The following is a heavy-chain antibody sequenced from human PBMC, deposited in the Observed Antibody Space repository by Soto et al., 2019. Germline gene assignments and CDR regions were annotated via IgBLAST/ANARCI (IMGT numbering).Heavy chain of an antibody. J-gene: IGHJ4*02. Sequence: QAQLVESGGGVVQLGRSLRLSCAASGFTFSSYGMHWVRQAPGKGLDWVAAISYDGSNQYYADSVKGRFTISRDDSKNTLYLQVNSLRPEDTAVYYCAKLMYSFDSSGFSIDYWGQGTLVTVSS. CDR3: AKLMYSFDSSGFSIDY. CDR2: ISYDGSNQ. CDR1: GFTFSSYG. D-gene: IGHD3-22*01. V-gene: IGHV3-30*18.